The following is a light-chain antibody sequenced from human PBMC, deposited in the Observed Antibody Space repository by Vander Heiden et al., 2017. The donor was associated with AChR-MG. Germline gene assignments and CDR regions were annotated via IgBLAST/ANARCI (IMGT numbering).Light chain of an antibody. Sequence: DIQMTQSPSTLSASVGDRVTITCRASQSISSWLAWYQQKPGKAPKLLMYKASSLESGVPSRFSGSGSGTEFTLTISSLQPDDFATYYCQQYNSYSPSTFGQGTKLEIK. CDR1: QSISSW. J-gene: IGKJ2*01. CDR2: KAS. CDR3: QQYNSYSPST. V-gene: IGKV1-5*03.